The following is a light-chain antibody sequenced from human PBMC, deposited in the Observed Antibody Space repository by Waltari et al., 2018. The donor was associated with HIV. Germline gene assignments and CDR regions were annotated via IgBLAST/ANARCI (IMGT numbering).Light chain of an antibody. V-gene: IGLV3-19*01. J-gene: IGLJ3*02. Sequence: SSELTQDPAVSVALGQTVRITCQGDSLRSYYASWYQQRPGQAPVLVIYNTNNRPSGCPDRFAGSSSGNTASLTITGAQAEDEGDYYCNSRDSSGNHHWVFGGGTKLTVL. CDR2: NTN. CDR1: SLRSYY. CDR3: NSRDSSGNHHWV.